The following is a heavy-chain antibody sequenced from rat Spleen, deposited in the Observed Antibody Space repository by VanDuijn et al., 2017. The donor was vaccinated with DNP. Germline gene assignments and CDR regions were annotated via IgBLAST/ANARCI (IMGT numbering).Heavy chain of an antibody. J-gene: IGHJ1*01. CDR2: ISSGGST. D-gene: IGHD1-7*01. CDR3: TRVLYNGYQRHYWSFDF. Sequence: QVQLKESGPGLVQPSQTLSLTCTVSGFSLTNYGVSWVRQPPGKGLEWIAAISSGGSTYYNSVLKSRLSISRDTSKSQVFLQMDSLQTEDTAIYFCTRVLYNGYQRHYWSFDFWGPGTMVTVSS. V-gene: IGHV2S12*01. CDR1: GFSLTNYG.